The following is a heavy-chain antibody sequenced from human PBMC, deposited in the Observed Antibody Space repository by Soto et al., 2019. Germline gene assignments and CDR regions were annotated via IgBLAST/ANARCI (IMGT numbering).Heavy chain of an antibody. CDR3: ERSTYITMVRGVMSPAFFYFDY. V-gene: IGHV4-34*01. CDR2: INHSGST. Sequence: SETLSLTCAVYGGSFSGYYWSWIRQPPGKGLEWIGEINHSGSTNYNPSLKSRVTISVDTSKNQFSLKLSSVTAADTAVYYCERSTYITMVRGVMSPAFFYFDYWGQGTLVTVSS. J-gene: IGHJ4*02. D-gene: IGHD3-10*01. CDR1: GGSFSGYY.